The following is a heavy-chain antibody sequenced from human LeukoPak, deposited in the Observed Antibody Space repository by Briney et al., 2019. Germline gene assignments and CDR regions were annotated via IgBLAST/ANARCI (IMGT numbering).Heavy chain of an antibody. D-gene: IGHD3-22*01. CDR2: IYYSGST. Sequence: SETLSLTCTVSGGSISSYYWSWIRQPPGKGLEWIGYIYYSGSTNYNPSLKSRVTISVDTSKNQFSLMLSSVTAADTAVYYCARGRGYYDSSGYFYYYYMDVWGKGTTVTISS. J-gene: IGHJ6*03. CDR1: GGSISSYY. V-gene: IGHV4-59*01. CDR3: ARGRGYYDSSGYFYYYYMDV.